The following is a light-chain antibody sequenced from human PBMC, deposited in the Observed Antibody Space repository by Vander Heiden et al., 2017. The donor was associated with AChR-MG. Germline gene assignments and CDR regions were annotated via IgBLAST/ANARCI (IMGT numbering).Light chain of an antibody. CDR1: SSDVGGYNY. CDR2: EGR. J-gene: IGLJ2*01. V-gene: IGLV2-14*01. CDR3: SSYTSSSTLV. Sequence: QSALTQPASVSGSPCQSITISCTGTSSDVGGYNYVSWYHQPPGKATNLVIYEGRTRPAGVSNRFSGSKSGNTASLTISGLQAEDEADYYGSSYTSSSTLVFGGGTKLTVL.